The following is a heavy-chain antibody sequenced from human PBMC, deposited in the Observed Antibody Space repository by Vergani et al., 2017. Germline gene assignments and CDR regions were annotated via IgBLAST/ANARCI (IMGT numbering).Heavy chain of an antibody. D-gene: IGHD2-2*01. J-gene: IGHJ2*01. V-gene: IGHV3-9*01. CDR2: ISWNSGSI. CDR1: GFTFDDYA. CDR3: ARVAYQLLRYWYFDL. Sequence: EVQLVESGGGLVQPGRSLRLSCAASGFTFDDYAMHWVRQAPGKGLEWVSGISWNSGSIGYADSVKGRLTISRDNAKNSLYLQMNSLRAEDTALYYCARVAYQLLRYWYFDLWGRGTLVTVSS.